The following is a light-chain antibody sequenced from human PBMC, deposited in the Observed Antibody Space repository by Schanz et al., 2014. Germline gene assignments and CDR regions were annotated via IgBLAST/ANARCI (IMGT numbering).Light chain of an antibody. J-gene: IGKJ5*01. Sequence: EIVLTQSPATLSLSPGERATLSCRASQSISSFLAWYQQKPGQAPRLLIYDASNRATGIPARFSGSGSGSGFTLTISSLQSEDFAVYYCQQYDDWPPSITFGQGTRLEIK. CDR1: QSISSF. V-gene: IGKV3-15*01. CDR3: QQYDDWPPSIT. CDR2: DAS.